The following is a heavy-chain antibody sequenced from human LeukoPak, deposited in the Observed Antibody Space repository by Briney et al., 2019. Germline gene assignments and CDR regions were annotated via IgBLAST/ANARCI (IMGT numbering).Heavy chain of an antibody. CDR3: ATTPVSDAFDI. V-gene: IGHV4-39*01. J-gene: IGHJ3*02. Sequence: SETLSLTCTVSGGSISSSSYYWGWIRQPPGKGLEWIGSIYYSGSTYYNPSLKSRVTISVDTSKNQFSLKLSSVTAADTAVYYCATTPVSDAFDIWGQGTMVIVSS. CDR2: IYYSGST. D-gene: IGHD2-15*01. CDR1: GGSISSSSYY.